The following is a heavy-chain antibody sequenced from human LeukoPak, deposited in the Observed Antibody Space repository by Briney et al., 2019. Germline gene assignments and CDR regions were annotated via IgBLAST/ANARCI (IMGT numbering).Heavy chain of an antibody. CDR1: GYSFTSYW. Sequence: GESLKISCKGSGYSFTSYWIGWVRQMPGKGLEWMGIIYPGDSDTRYSPSFQGQVTISADKSISTAYLQWSSLKASGTAMYYCARHQSKWDSYYYYYYMDVWGKGTTVTVSS. J-gene: IGHJ6*03. D-gene: IGHD1-26*01. V-gene: IGHV5-51*01. CDR3: ARHQSKWDSYYYYYYMDV. CDR2: IYPGDSDT.